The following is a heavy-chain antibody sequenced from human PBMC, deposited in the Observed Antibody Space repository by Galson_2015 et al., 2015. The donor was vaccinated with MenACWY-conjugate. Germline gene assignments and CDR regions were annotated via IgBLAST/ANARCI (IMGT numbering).Heavy chain of an antibody. V-gene: IGHV3-53*01. CDR2: VDRVCAT. J-gene: IGHJ5*02. CDR3: SRGYDWCSYFRA. CDR1: GFSVTDNC. D-gene: IGHD2-8*01. Sequence: SLRLSCAVSGFSVTDNCLSWVRQAPGKGPEWIAMVDRVCATIYADSVRGGFTVSRDNFKSTVILQMNSLRAEDTAVYRCSRGYDWCSYFRAWGQGAQVTVSS.